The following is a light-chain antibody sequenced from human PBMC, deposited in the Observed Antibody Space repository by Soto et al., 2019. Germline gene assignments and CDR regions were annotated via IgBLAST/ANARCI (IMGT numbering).Light chain of an antibody. CDR1: QSISSW. CDR2: KAS. V-gene: IGKV1-5*03. J-gene: IGKJ1*01. Sequence: DIQMTQSPSTLSASVGDRVTITCRASQSISSWLAWYQQKPGKAPKLLIYKASSLESGVPSRFSGSGSGTEFTLTISSLQRDDFATYYCQEYNSYSWTCGQGTKVEIK. CDR3: QEYNSYSWT.